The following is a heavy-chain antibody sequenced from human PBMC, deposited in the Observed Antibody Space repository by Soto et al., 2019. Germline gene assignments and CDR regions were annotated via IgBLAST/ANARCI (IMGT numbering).Heavy chain of an antibody. D-gene: IGHD3-9*01. CDR1: AGSISSYY. Sequence: SETLCLTCTVGAGSISSYYWSWIRQPAGKGLEWIGRIYTSGSTNYNPSLKNRVTMSVDTSKNHFTRNLNSESAADTTVYYCARERAATKTADWLRPWGKGTRVTVSS. V-gene: IGHV4-4*07. J-gene: IGHJ5*02. CDR3: ARERAATKTADWLRP. CDR2: IYTSGST.